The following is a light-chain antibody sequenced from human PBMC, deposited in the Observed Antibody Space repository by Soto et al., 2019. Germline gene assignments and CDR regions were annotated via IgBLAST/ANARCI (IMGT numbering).Light chain of an antibody. V-gene: IGLV2-14*01. Sequence: QSALTQPASVSGSPGQSITISCTGTSSDVGAYNYVSWYQQHPGKAPKLMIYAVNNRPSGVSDRFSGSKSGNTASLTISGLQAEDEADYYCSSYATITTLVVFGGGTQLTVL. CDR3: SSYATITTLVV. J-gene: IGLJ3*02. CDR1: SSDVGAYNY. CDR2: AVN.